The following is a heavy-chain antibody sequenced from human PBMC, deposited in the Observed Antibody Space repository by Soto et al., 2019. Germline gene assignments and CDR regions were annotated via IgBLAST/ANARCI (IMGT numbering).Heavy chain of an antibody. CDR3: ARGEGTSYYAYHFDT. CDR2: ISNSGIS. J-gene: IGHJ4*02. Sequence: XETLSLTCAVSGDSVTSVNYFWTWIRQPPGGGLEWIGYISNSGISKYNPSLKSRVAMSQDTSKNQFSLNLHSVTAADTAVYFCARGEGTSYYAYHFDTWGQGALVTVSS. V-gene: IGHV4-61*01. D-gene: IGHD3-3*01. CDR1: GDSVTSVNYF.